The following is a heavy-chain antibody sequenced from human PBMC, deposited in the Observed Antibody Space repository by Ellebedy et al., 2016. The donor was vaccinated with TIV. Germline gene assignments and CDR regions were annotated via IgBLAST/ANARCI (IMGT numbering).Heavy chain of an antibody. D-gene: IGHD3-3*02. J-gene: IGHJ4*02. V-gene: IGHV2-5*01. CDR1: GFSLSTSGLG. CDR3: AYLGIYGYFDY. CDR2: ILWNNDK. Sequence: SGPTLVXPTPTLTLTCTFSGFSLSTSGLGVVWIRQPPGKALDWLAVILWNNDKLYTPSLKSRLTITKDTSKNQVVLTMTNMDPVDTATYSCAYLGIYGYFDYWGQGTLVTVSS.